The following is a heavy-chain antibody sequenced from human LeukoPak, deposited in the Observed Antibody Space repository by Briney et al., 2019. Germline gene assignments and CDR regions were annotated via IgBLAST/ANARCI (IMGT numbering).Heavy chain of an antibody. CDR1: GGTFSSYA. CDR3: ARDLKSVRKITIFEIDY. J-gene: IGHJ4*02. Sequence: SVKVSCKASGGTFSSYAISWVRQAPGQGLEWMGRIIPILGIANYAQKFQGRVTITADKSTSTAYMELSSLRSEDTAVYYCARDLKSVRKITIFEIDYWGQGTLVTVSS. D-gene: IGHD3-3*01. V-gene: IGHV1-69*04. CDR2: IIPILGIA.